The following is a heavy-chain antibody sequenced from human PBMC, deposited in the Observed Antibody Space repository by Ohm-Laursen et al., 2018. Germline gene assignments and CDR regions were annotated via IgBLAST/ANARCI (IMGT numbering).Heavy chain of an antibody. CDR3: ARFRPYYYYGMDV. CDR2: ISWNSGSI. Sequence: SLRLSCAASGFTFSSYAMSWVRQAPGKGLEWVSGISWNSGSIGYADSVKGRFTISRDNAKNSLYLQMNSLRAEDTALYYCARFRPYYYYGMDVWGQGTTVTVSS. J-gene: IGHJ6*02. CDR1: GFTFSSYA. V-gene: IGHV3-9*01.